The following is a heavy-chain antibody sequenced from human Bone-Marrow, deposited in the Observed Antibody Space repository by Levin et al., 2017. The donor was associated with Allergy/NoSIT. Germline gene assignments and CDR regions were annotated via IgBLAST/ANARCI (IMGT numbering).Heavy chain of an antibody. CDR3: ATSPTSGY. Sequence: GESLKISCAASGFTVGNHYMSWVRQAPGKGLEGVSNMYSGGSTHYTDSVKGRFTIPRDSSKNTLYLQMNSLRAEDTAVYCCATSPTSGYWGQGTLVTVSS. CDR1: GFTVGNHY. J-gene: IGHJ4*02. V-gene: IGHV3-53*01. CDR2: MYSGGST.